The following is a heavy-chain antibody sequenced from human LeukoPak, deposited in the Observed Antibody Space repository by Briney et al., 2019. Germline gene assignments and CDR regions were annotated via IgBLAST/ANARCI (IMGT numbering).Heavy chain of an antibody. CDR2: IIGDGGT. CDR1: GFAFSNYA. CDR3: AKDKVVTMFNPLYYFDY. Sequence: GGSLRLSCAASGFAFSNYAMSWVRQAPGKGLEWVSAIIGDGGTSYADSVKGRFTISRDNSKNTLYLQMNSLRAEDTAVYYCAKDKVVTMFNPLYYFDYWGQGKLVTVSS. J-gene: IGHJ4*02. V-gene: IGHV3-23*01. D-gene: IGHD3-3*01.